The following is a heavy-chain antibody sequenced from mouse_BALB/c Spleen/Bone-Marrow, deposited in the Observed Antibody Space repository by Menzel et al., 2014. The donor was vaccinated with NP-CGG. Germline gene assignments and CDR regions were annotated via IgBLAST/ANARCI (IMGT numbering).Heavy chain of an antibody. CDR2: IDPAIFT. J-gene: IGHJ1*01. D-gene: IGHD2-14*01. Sequence: EVQLVESGAELVKPGASVKLSCTASGFNIKDTYLHWVKRRPEQGLDWIGRIDPAIFTRYDPKFQGKATITADTSSNTAYLHLSSLTSEDTAVYYCASYRYGWYCDVWGAGTTVTVSS. V-gene: IGHV14-3*02. CDR3: ASYRYGWYCDV. CDR1: GFNIKDTY.